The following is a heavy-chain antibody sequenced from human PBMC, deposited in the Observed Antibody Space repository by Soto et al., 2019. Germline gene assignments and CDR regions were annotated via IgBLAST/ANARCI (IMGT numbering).Heavy chain of an antibody. V-gene: IGHV4-39*01. CDR1: GGSIGSSSYY. D-gene: IGHD3-22*01. CDR2: IYYSGST. J-gene: IGHJ6*02. CDR3: ARLNYDSSGYYFGVYYYYGMDV. Sequence: PSETLSLTCTVSGGSIGSSSYYWGWIRQPPGKGLEWIGSIYYSGSTYYNPSLKSRVTISVDTSKNQFSLKLSSVTAADTAVYYCARLNYDSSGYYFGVYYYYGMDVWGQGTTVTVSS.